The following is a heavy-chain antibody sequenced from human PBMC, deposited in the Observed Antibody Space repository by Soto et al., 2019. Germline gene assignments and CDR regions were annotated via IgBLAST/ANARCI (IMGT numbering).Heavy chain of an antibody. J-gene: IGHJ6*02. Sequence: AETLSLTCAASGSSVNNNYWWGWIRQPPGEGPEWIGYMYYSGTTYYNPSLKSRVTMSVDTSKNQFSLKLSSVTAADTAVYYCARGIGCSGGSCYSVYYYGMDVWGQGTTVTVSS. V-gene: IGHV4-28*03. CDR1: GSSVNNNYW. CDR3: ARGIGCSGGSCYSVYYYGMDV. D-gene: IGHD2-15*01. CDR2: MYYSGTT.